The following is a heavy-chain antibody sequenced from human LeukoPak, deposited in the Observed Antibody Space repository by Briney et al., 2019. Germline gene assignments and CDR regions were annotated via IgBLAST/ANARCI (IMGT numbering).Heavy chain of an antibody. CDR3: ARAGYDSSGYYSY. V-gene: IGHV1-46*01. Sequence: ASVKVSCKASGYAFTSYFMHWVRQAPGQGLEWMGIINPSGGSTNYAQKFQGRVTMARDTSTSTVYMELSSLRSEDTAVYYCARAGYDSSGYYSYWGQGTLVTVSS. D-gene: IGHD3-22*01. J-gene: IGHJ4*02. CDR2: INPSGGST. CDR1: GYAFTSYF.